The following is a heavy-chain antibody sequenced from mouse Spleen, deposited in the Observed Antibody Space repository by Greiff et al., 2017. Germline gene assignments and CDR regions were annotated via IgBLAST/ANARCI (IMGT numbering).Heavy chain of an antibody. CDR1: GYTFTSYW. Sequence: QVQLQQSGAELAKPGASVKLSCKASGYTFTSYWMHWVKQRPGQGLEWIGYINPSSGYTKYNQKFKDKATLTADKSSSTAYMQLSSLTYEDSAVYYCARGELGPPYAMDYWGQGTSVTVSS. CDR2: INPSSGYT. D-gene: IGHD3-1*01. V-gene: IGHV1-7*01. J-gene: IGHJ4*01. CDR3: ARGELGPPYAMDY.